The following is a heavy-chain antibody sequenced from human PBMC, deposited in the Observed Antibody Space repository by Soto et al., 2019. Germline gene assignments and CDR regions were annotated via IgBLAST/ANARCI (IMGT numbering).Heavy chain of an antibody. D-gene: IGHD2-2*01. CDR1: GGSFSGYY. CDR3: ARGPDIVVVPAARLGWFDP. V-gene: IGHV4-34*01. Sequence: QVQLQQWGAGLLKPSETLSLTCAVYGGSFSGYYWSWIRQPPGKGLEWIGEINHSGSTNYNPSLKSRVTISVDTSKNQFSLKLSSVTAADTAVYSCARGPDIVVVPAARLGWFDPWGQGTLVTVSS. J-gene: IGHJ5*02. CDR2: INHSGST.